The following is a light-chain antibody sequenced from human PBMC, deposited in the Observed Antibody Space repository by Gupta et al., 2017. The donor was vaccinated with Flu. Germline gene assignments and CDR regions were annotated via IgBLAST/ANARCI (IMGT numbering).Light chain of an antibody. J-gene: IGLJ2*01. V-gene: IGLV3-19*01. CDR2: GKN. Sequence: AWSSDLGQNVTLTWQGDSLRSYYASWYQQKPGQAPVLVIYGKNNRPSGIPDRFSGSSSGNTASLTITGAQAEDEADYYCNSRDSSGNHLGVVFGGGTKLTVL. CDR3: NSRDSSGNHLGVV. CDR1: SLRSYY.